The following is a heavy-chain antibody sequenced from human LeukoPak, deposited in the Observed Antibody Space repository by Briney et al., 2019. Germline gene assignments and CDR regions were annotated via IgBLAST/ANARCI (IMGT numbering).Heavy chain of an antibody. D-gene: IGHD2-2*01. V-gene: IGHV4-34*01. J-gene: IGHJ6*02. Sequence: SEPLSLTCAVYGGSFSGYYWSWIRQPPGKGLEWIGEINHSGSTNYNPSLKSRITISVDTSKNQFSLKLNSVTAADTAVYYCARGEYCSSTSCYGPYYYYGMDVWGQGTTVTVSS. CDR1: GGSFSGYY. CDR2: INHSGST. CDR3: ARGEYCSSTSCYGPYYYYGMDV.